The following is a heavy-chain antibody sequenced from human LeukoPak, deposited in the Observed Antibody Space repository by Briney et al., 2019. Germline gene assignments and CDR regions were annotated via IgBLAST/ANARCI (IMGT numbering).Heavy chain of an antibody. CDR1: GFTFNSFE. D-gene: IGHD2-21*02. CDR3: AREGDLGMDG. CDR2: ISGSGSII. Sequence: GVSLRLSCAASGFTFNSFEMNWVRQAPGKGLEWVSYISGSGSIIYYADSVKGRFTISRDDAKNSLYLQMNSLRAEDTALYYCAREGDLGMDGWGQGTTVTVS. J-gene: IGHJ6*02. V-gene: IGHV3-48*03.